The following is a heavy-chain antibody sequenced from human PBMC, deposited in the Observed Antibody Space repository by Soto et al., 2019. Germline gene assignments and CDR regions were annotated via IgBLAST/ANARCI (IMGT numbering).Heavy chain of an antibody. CDR2: IGTSETNT. Sequence: GGSLRLSCAASGFTFSSYEFNWVRQAPGKGLEWISYIGTSETNTYYAGSVKGRFTVSGDNAKNSVYLQMNSLRAEDTAIYYCAREELNCGGDCFAFWGQGALVTVSS. V-gene: IGHV3-48*03. CDR1: GFTFSSYE. J-gene: IGHJ4*02. D-gene: IGHD2-21*01. CDR3: AREELNCGGDCFAF.